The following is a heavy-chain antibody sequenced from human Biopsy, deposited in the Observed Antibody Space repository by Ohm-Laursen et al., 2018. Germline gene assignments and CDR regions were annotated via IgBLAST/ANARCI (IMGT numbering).Heavy chain of an antibody. J-gene: IGHJ4*02. Sequence: GATVKISCKASGYSFTSYYMHWVRQAPGQGLEWMGMINPSGSTTSYPQIFQGRVTMTRDTSKSTVYMELSSLRSADTAVYFCARNTGRYGDLYYFDYWGRGTLVTGSS. CDR3: ARNTGRYGDLYYFDY. V-gene: IGHV1-46*01. D-gene: IGHD4-17*01. CDR2: INPSGSTT. CDR1: GYSFTSYY.